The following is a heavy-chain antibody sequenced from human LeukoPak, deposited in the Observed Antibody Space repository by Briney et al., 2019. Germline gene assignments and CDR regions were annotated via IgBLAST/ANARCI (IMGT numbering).Heavy chain of an antibody. J-gene: IGHJ4*02. CDR1: GFTFSSYG. CDR3: AKLEVVITTSDY. D-gene: IGHD3-22*01. Sequence: GGCLRLSCAASGFTFSSYGLHGVREARGKGLEGVAVISYDGSNKYYADSVKGRFTISRDNSKNTLYLQMNSLRAEDTAVYYCAKLEVVITTSDYWGQGTLVTVSS. V-gene: IGHV3-30*18. CDR2: ISYDGSNK.